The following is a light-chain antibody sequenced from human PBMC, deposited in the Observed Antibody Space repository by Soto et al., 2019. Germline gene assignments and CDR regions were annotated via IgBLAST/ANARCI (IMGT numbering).Light chain of an antibody. CDR1: QSVSNNY. CDR2: GAS. J-gene: IGKJ1*01. V-gene: IGKV3-20*01. CDR3: QQYGSSGT. Sequence: EIALTQSPGTLSLSPGERATLSCRASQSVSNNYLARYQQKPDQAPRLLIYGASNGATGIPDRFSGSGSGTDFTLTISRLEPEDFAVYYCQQYGSSGTFGQGTKVEIK.